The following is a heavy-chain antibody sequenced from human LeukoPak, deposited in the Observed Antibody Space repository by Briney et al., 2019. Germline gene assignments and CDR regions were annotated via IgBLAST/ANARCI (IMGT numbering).Heavy chain of an antibody. CDR2: IYYSGST. D-gene: IGHD4-23*01. J-gene: IGHJ3*02. Sequence: PSETLSLTCIVPVGSPSSYFWRWIRPPPGRGLEWMGHIYYSGSTNYNPSLKSRGTITVDTSKNQFTLKLSSVTAADTAVYYCVRHSHHGGNFPDGFDIWGQGTMVTVST. CDR3: VRHSHHGGNFPDGFDI. V-gene: IGHV4-59*08. CDR1: VGSPSSYF.